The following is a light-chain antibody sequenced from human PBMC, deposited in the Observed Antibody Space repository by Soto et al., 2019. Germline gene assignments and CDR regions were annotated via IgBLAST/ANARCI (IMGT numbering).Light chain of an antibody. CDR2: GAS. V-gene: IGKV3-15*01. J-gene: IGKJ2*01. CDR3: QQYNNWPYT. CDR1: QSVNSN. Sequence: EIVMTQSPATLSVSPGERATLSCSASQSVNSNLAWYQQKPGQAPRLLIYGASTRATGIPARFSGSGSGTEFTLTISSLQSEDFAVYYCQQYNNWPYTFGQGTKVEIK.